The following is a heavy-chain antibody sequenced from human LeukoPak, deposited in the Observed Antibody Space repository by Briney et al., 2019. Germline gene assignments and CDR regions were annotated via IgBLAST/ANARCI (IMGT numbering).Heavy chain of an antibody. V-gene: IGHV3-74*01. D-gene: IGHD3-10*01. CDR1: GFTFSSYW. J-gene: IGHJ4*02. CDR2: INEHGSIT. CDR3: ARDVAGSGSL. Sequence: GGSLRLSCAASGFTFSSYWMNWVRQVPGKGLVWVARINEHGSITDYADSVKDRFTVSRDNAWNTLYLQMNSLRAEDTAVYYCARDVAGSGSLWGQGTLITSSS.